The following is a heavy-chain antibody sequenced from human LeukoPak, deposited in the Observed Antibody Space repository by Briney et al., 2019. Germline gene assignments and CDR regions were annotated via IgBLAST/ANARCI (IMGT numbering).Heavy chain of an antibody. CDR1: GFTFTSYW. CDR3: ARDWGSSKSGYYYYYGMDV. J-gene: IGHJ6*01. Sequence: GGSLKLSCAASGFTFTSYWMSWVRQAPGKGLEWVANIKQDDSKKNYAHTVKGRFTITRDNAKNSMYLQMNSLRAEDTAVYYCARDWGSSKSGYYYYYGMDVWGQGTTVTVSS. D-gene: IGHD2-2*01. V-gene: IGHV3-7*01. CDR2: IKQDDSKK.